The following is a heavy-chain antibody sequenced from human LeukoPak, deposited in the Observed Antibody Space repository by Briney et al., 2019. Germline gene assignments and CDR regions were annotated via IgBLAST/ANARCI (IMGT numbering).Heavy chain of an antibody. V-gene: IGHV6-1*01. J-gene: IGHJ4*02. CDR3: TRDSGSYSSSYRFDS. Sequence: SQTLSLTCAISGDSVSSNSAAWNWIRQSPSRGLEWLGRTYYNSKWYNDYAVSVKSRITINPDTSENQFSLQLNSVAPEDTAVYYCTRDSGSYSSSYRFDSWGQGTLVTVSS. D-gene: IGHD6-6*01. CDR1: GDSVSSNSAA. CDR2: TYYNSKWYN.